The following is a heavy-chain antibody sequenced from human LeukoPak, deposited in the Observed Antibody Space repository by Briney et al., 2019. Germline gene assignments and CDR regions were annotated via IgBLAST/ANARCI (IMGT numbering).Heavy chain of an antibody. CDR3: AKDGADILTGYNYFDY. CDR2: ISYEGSNK. Sequence: GGSLRLSCTASGFTFRSYGMHWVRQAPGKGVEWVADISYEGSNKYYAASVQGRFTISTHNSKTTLYLQINSLRAEDTAVYYCAKDGADILTGYNYFDYWGQGTLVTVSS. D-gene: IGHD3-9*01. V-gene: IGHV3-30*18. J-gene: IGHJ4*02. CDR1: GFTFRSYG.